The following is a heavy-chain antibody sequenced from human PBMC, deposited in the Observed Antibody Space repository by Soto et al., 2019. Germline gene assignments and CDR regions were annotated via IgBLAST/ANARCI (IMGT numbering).Heavy chain of an antibody. V-gene: IGHV3-23*01. CDR1: GFTFSSYA. J-gene: IGHJ3*02. Sequence: GGSLRLSCAASGFTFSSYAMSWVRQAPGKGLEWVSAISGSGGSTYYADSVKGRFTISRDNAKNSLYLQMNSLRAEDTAVYYCARDPYCSGGSCSNDAFDIWGQGTMVTVSS. CDR3: ARDPYCSGGSCSNDAFDI. CDR2: ISGSGGST. D-gene: IGHD2-15*01.